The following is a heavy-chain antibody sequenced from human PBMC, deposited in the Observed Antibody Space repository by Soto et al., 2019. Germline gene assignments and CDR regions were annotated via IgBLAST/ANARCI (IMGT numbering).Heavy chain of an antibody. J-gene: IGHJ4*02. Sequence: SETLSLTCTVSGGSISSYYWSWIRQPPGKGLEWIRYIYYSGSTNYNPSLKSRVTISVDTSKNQFSLKLSSVTAADTAVYYCARVGRDGYNRYFDYWGQGTLVTVSS. D-gene: IGHD5-12*01. CDR1: GGSISSYY. CDR3: ARVGRDGYNRYFDY. CDR2: IYYSGST. V-gene: IGHV4-59*01.